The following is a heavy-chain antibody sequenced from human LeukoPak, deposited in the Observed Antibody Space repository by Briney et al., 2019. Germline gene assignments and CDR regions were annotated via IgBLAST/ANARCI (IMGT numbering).Heavy chain of an antibody. J-gene: IGHJ6*03. D-gene: IGHD6-19*01. CDR2: INWNGGST. CDR1: GFTVSSNS. CDR3: ARVEEVGSGWYYGSSYYYYYMDV. V-gene: IGHV3-20*04. Sequence: PGGSLRLSCTVSGFTVSSNSMSWVRQAPGKGLEWVSGINWNGGSTGYADSVKGRFTISRDNAKNSLYLQMNSLRAEDTALYYCARVEEVGSGWYYGSSYYYYYMDVWGKGTTVTVSS.